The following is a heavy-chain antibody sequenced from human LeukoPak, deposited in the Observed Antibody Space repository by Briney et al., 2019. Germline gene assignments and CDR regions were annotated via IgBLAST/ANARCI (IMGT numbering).Heavy chain of an antibody. J-gene: IGHJ1*01. CDR2: MRNDGSNK. CDR3: AKANTGGGSNNLGYFHH. V-gene: IGHV3-30*02. D-gene: IGHD3-16*01. CDR1: GFTFSTYG. Sequence: PGGSLRLSCAASGFTFSTYGMHWVRQAPGKGLEWVAFMRNDGSNKYYADSVRGRCTISRDNSKNTLYLQMNSLKAEDTAVYYCAKANTGGGSNNLGYFHHWGQGTLVTVSS.